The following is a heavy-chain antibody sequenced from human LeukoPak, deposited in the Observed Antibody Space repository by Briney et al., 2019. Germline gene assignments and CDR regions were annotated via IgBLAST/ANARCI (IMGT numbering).Heavy chain of an antibody. CDR2: ISSSSSTI. Sequence: GGSLRLSCAASGFTFSSYSMNWVRQAPGKGLEWGSYISSSSSTIYYADSVKGRFTISRDNAKNSLYLQMNSLRAEDTAVYYCARVFRSLAVAAYYYYYYMDVWGKGTTVTVSS. D-gene: IGHD6-19*01. V-gene: IGHV3-48*01. J-gene: IGHJ6*03. CDR3: ARVFRSLAVAAYYYYYYMDV. CDR1: GFTFSSYS.